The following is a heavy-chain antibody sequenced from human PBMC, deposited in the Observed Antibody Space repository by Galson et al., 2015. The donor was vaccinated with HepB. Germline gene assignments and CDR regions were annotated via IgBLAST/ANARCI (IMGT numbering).Heavy chain of an antibody. V-gene: IGHV3-30-3*01. CDR2: ISYDGSNK. CDR1: GFTFSSYA. D-gene: IGHD1-26*01. Sequence: SLRLSCAASGFTFSSYAMHWVRQAPGKGLEWVAVISYDGSNKYYADSVKGRFTISRDNSKNTLYLQMNSLRAVDTAVYYCARVSVGATTLGAFDIWGQGTMVTVSS. CDR3: ARVSVGATTLGAFDI. J-gene: IGHJ3*02.